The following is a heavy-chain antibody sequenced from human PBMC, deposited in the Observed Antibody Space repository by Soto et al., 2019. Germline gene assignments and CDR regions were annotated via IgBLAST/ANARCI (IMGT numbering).Heavy chain of an antibody. CDR3: ARRGTMIVAVIRWWNSFDP. CDR1: GGSFSGYY. CDR2: INHSGST. V-gene: IGHV4-34*01. J-gene: IGHJ5*02. Sequence: SSETLSLTCAVYGGSFSGYYWSWIRQPPGKGLEWIGEINHSGSTNYNPPLESRGTISVDTSKNQFSLKLSSVTAADTAVYYCARRGTMIVAVIRWWNSFDPWGQGTLVTVSS. D-gene: IGHD3-22*01.